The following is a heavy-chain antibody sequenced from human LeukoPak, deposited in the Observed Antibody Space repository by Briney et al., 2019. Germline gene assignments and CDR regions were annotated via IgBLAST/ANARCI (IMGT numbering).Heavy chain of an antibody. CDR2: ISWNSGSI. CDR3: ARAAYNSSPDY. V-gene: IGHV3-9*01. D-gene: IGHD6-13*01. CDR1: GFIFDDYA. J-gene: IGHJ4*02. Sequence: PGGSLRLSCAASGFIFDDYAMHWVRQAPGKGLEWVSGISWNSGSIGYADSVKGRFTISRDNAKNSLFLQMNSLRAEDTAVYYCARAAYNSSPDYWGQGTLVTVSS.